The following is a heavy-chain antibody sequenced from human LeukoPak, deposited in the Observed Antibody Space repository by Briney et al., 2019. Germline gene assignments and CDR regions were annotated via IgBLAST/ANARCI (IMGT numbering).Heavy chain of an antibody. Sequence: ASVKVSCKASGYTFTSYGISWVRQAPGQGLEWMGWISAYNGNTNYAQKLQGRVTMTTDTSTSTAYMELRSLRSDDTAVYYCAIQYYYDSSGYYGGFDYWGQGTLVTVSS. J-gene: IGHJ4*02. D-gene: IGHD3-22*01. CDR3: AIQYYYDSSGYYGGFDY. V-gene: IGHV1-18*01. CDR2: ISAYNGNT. CDR1: GYTFTSYG.